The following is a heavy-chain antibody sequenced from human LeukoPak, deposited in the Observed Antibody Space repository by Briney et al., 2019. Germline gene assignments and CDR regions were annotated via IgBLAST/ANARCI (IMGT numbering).Heavy chain of an antibody. Sequence: PGGSLRLSCAASGFTFSNSAMTWVRQAPGKGLEWVSAISGSGGSTYYADSVKGRFTISRDNSKNTLYLQMNSLRAEDTAVYYRAKVREMRWNSGYDYFDCWGQGTLVTVSS. CDR3: AKVREMRWNSGYDYFDC. V-gene: IGHV3-23*01. D-gene: IGHD5-12*01. J-gene: IGHJ4*02. CDR2: ISGSGGST. CDR1: GFTFSNSA.